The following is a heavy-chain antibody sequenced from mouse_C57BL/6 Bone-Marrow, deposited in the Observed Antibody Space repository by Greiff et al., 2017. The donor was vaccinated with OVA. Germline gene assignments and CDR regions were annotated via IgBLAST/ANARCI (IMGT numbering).Heavy chain of an antibody. CDR1: GYTFTDYY. Sequence: VHVKQSGPELVKPGASVKISCKASGYTFTDYYMNWVKQSHGKSLEWIGDINPNNGGTSYNQKFKGKATLTVDKSSSTAYMELRSLTSEDSAVYYCALITTVVVDYWGQGTTLTVSS. V-gene: IGHV1-26*01. D-gene: IGHD1-1*01. CDR2: INPNNGGT. CDR3: ALITTVVVDY. J-gene: IGHJ2*01.